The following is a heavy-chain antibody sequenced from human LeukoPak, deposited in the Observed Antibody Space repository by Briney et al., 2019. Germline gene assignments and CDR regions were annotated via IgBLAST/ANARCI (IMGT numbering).Heavy chain of an antibody. D-gene: IGHD3-9*01. Sequence: GGSLRLSCAASGFTFSSYAMSWVRQAPGKGLEWVSLISGSGGSTYYADSVKGRFIISRDDLKTTSYLQMNSLKTEDTAVYFCTTDYYDVLTGYPFDYWGQGTLVTVSS. CDR2: ISGSGGST. J-gene: IGHJ4*02. CDR1: GFTFSSYA. V-gene: IGHV3-23*01. CDR3: TTDYYDVLTGYPFDY.